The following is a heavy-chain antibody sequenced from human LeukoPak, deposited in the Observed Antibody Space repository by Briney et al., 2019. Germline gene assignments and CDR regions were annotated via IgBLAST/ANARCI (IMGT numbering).Heavy chain of an antibody. CDR1: GFTFSSYA. V-gene: IGHV3-30*04. Sequence: GGSLRLSCAASGFTFSSYAMHWVRQALGKGLEWVAVVSYDGSNKYYADSVKGRFTISRDNSKNTLYLQMNSLRAEDTAVYYCLTYDFWSGYQNPDNDYWGQGTLVTVSS. D-gene: IGHD3-3*01. CDR2: VSYDGSNK. J-gene: IGHJ4*02. CDR3: LTYDFWSGYQNPDNDY.